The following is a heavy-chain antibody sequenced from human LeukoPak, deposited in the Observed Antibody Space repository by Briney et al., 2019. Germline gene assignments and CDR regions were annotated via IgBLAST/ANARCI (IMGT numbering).Heavy chain of an antibody. CDR3: ARRATTDWYFDL. D-gene: IGHD1-26*01. CDR1: GYTFTSYG. V-gene: IGHV1-18*01. Sequence: GASVKVPFKASGYTFTSYGISWVRQAPGQGLEWMGWISAYNGNTNYAQKLQGRVTMTTDTSTSTAYMELRSLRSDDTAVYYCARRATTDWYFDLWGRGTLVTVSS. CDR2: ISAYNGNT. J-gene: IGHJ2*01.